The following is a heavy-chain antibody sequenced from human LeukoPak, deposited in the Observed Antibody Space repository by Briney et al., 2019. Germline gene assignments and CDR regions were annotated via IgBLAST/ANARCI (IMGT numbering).Heavy chain of an antibody. CDR2: ISYDGGDK. D-gene: IGHD3-22*01. CDR1: GFTFSNYG. J-gene: IGHJ4*02. CDR3: ARVVVVILGGNYFDY. V-gene: IGHV3-30*03. Sequence: GGSLRLSCAASGFTFSNYGMHWVRQAPGKGLEWVAFISYDGGDKYYADSVKGRFTISGDYSKNTLYLQMNSLRAEDTAVYYCARVVVVILGGNYFDYWGQGTLVTVSS.